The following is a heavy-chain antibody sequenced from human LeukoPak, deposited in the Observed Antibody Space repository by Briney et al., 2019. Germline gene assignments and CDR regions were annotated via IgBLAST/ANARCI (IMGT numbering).Heavy chain of an antibody. CDR2: MLPIFGTA. CDR1: GGNFRNYG. CDR3: ATGPNPYSSTSGYFDF. J-gene: IGHJ4*02. V-gene: IGHV1-69*01. D-gene: IGHD6-13*01. Sequence: SVKVSCKASGGNFRNYGFHWVRQAPGQGLEWMGGMLPIFGTANYAQKFQGRVTITADESSNTASLDLSSLTPEDTAVYYCATGPNPYSSTSGYFDFWGQGTLVTVSS.